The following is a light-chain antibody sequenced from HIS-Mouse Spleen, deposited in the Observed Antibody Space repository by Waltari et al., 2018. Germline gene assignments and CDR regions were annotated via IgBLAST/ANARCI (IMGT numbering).Light chain of an antibody. CDR3: CSYAGSSTFVV. V-gene: IGLV2-23*03. J-gene: IGLJ2*01. CDR1: SSDVGSYNL. Sequence: QSALTQPASVSGSPGQSITISCTGTSSDVGSYNLVSWYQQHPGKAPKLMIYEGSKRPSGVSTRVSGSKSGNTASLTSSGLQAEDEADYYCCSYAGSSTFVVFGGGTKLTVL. CDR2: EGS.